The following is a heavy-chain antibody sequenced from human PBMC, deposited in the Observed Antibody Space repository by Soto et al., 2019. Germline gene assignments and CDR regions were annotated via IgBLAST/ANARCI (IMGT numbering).Heavy chain of an antibody. CDR2: INHSGST. V-gene: IGHV4-34*01. D-gene: IGHD3-9*01. CDR1: GVSFSGYY. J-gene: IGHJ4*02. CDR3: ARQDDILTGVDY. Sequence: TSETLSLTCAVYGVSFSGYYWSWIRQPPGKGLEWIGEINHSGSTNYNPSPKSRVSISIATSKNHFSLKLSSVSAADTAVYYCARQDDILTGVDYWGQGTLVTVSS.